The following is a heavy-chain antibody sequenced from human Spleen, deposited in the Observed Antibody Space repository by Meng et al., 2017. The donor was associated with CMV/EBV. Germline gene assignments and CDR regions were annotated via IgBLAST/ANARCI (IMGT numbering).Heavy chain of an antibody. CDR3: AKDGHYYDSSGQSD. J-gene: IGHJ4*02. D-gene: IGHD3-22*01. V-gene: IGHV3-30*02. CDR2: IRYDGSNI. Sequence: GESLKISCAASGFTFDDYGVSWVRQAPGKGLEWVAFIRYDGSNIYYTDSVKGRFTISRDNSKNTLYLQMSSLRAEDTAVYYCAKDGHYYDSSGQSDWGQGTLVTVSS. CDR1: GFTFDDYG.